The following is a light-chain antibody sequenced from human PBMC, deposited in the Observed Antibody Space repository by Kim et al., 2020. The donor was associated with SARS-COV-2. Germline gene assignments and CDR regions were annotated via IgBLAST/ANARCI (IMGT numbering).Light chain of an antibody. CDR1: NIESKS. Sequence: APGKKASITCAGDNIESKSVHWYQQKPGQAPVLVISYDSDRPSGIPERLSGSNSDNTATLTISEVEAGDGADYYCQVWDSSSVHRVFGGGTQLTVL. J-gene: IGLJ2*01. CDR2: YDS. V-gene: IGLV3-21*04. CDR3: QVWDSSSVHRV.